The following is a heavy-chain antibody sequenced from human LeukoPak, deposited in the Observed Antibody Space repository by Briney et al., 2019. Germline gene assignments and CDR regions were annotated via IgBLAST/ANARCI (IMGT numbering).Heavy chain of an antibody. V-gene: IGHV1-18*01. CDR3: AGVWWFGDPLGLDAFDI. Sequence: ASVKVSCKASGYTFTSYGISWVRQAPGQGLEWVGWISAYNGNTNYAQKLQGRVTMTTDTSTSTAYMELRGLRSDDTAVYYCAGVWWFGDPLGLDAFDIWGQGTMVTVSS. CDR1: GYTFTSYG. D-gene: IGHD3-10*01. CDR2: ISAYNGNT. J-gene: IGHJ3*02.